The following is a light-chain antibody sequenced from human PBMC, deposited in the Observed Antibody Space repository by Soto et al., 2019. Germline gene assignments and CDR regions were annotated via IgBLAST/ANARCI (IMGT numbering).Light chain of an antibody. V-gene: IGLV2-23*02. CDR3: CSYAGGFTYV. CDR1: SSDIGSYTL. J-gene: IGLJ1*01. Sequence: QSVLTQPASVSGSPGQSITISCTGTSSDIGSYTLVSWYQQHPGKAPKVMIYEVDKWPSGVSTRFSGSRSGNTASLTISGLQAEEEADYFCCSYAGGFTYVFGTGTRSPS. CDR2: EVD.